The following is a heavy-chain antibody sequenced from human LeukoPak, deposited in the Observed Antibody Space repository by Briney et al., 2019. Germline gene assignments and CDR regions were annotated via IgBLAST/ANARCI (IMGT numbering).Heavy chain of an antibody. D-gene: IGHD2/OR15-2a*01. CDR2: ISSSGGTT. V-gene: IGHV3-23*01. CDR3: AKDRNSWPTNFVS. CDR1: GFTFSTYA. J-gene: IGHJ5*01. Sequence: TGGSLRLSCAASGFTFSTYAVNWVRQAPGKGLEWVSAISSSGGTTYYADSVKGRFSISRDNSKNMLYLQMNSLRAEDTAVYYCAKDRNSWPTNFVSWGHGSLLTVSA.